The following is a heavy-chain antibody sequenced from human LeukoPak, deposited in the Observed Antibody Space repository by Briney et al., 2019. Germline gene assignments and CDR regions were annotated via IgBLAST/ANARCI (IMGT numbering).Heavy chain of an antibody. J-gene: IGHJ6*03. D-gene: IGHD3-10*01. CDR2: IYTSGST. V-gene: IGHV4-4*07. CDR1: GGSISSYY. Sequence: SETLFLTCTVSGGSISSYYWSWIRQPAGKGLEWIGRIYTSGSTNYNPSLKSRATMSVDTSKNQFSLKLSSVTAADTAVYYCARRGRYYGSGSATRGYYYYMDVWGKGTTVTISS. CDR3: ARRGRYYGSGSATRGYYYYMDV.